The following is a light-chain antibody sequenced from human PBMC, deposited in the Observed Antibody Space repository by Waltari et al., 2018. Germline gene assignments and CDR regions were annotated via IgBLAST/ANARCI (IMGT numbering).Light chain of an antibody. CDR2: WAS. CDR3: QQYYDVPYT. CDR1: QSVLHSSNNKNY. V-gene: IGKV4-1*01. Sequence: DIVMTQSPDSLAVSLGERATINCKSSQSVLHSSNNKNYLAWYQQKPGQPPKLLIYWASTRGSGVPARFSGSGSGTDFTLTISSLQAEDVAVYYCQQYYDVPYTFGQGTRLEIK. J-gene: IGKJ2*01.